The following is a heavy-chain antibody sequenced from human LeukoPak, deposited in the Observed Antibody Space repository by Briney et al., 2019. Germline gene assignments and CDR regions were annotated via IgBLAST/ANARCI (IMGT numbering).Heavy chain of an antibody. CDR3: ARLAYSSSWIDY. J-gene: IGHJ4*02. V-gene: IGHV4-59*08. Sequence: SSETLSLTCTVSGGSISSYYWSWIRQPPGKGLERIGYIYYSGSTNYNIYYSGSTNYNPSLKSRVTISVDTSKNQFSLKLSSVTAADTAVYYCARLAYSSSWIDYWGQGTLVTVSS. CDR1: GGSISSYY. CDR2: IYYSGSTNYNIYYSGST. D-gene: IGHD6-13*01.